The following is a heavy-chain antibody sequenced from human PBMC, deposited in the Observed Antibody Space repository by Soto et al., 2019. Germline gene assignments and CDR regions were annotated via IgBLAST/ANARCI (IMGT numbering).Heavy chain of an antibody. CDR3: ARGRSTITMVRGVIKDGWFDP. CDR1: GGSFSGYY. J-gene: IGHJ5*02. Sequence: SETLSLTCAVYGGSFSGYYWSWIRQPPGKGLEWIGEINHSGSTNYNPSLKSRVTISVDTSKNQFSLKLSSVTAADTAVYYCARGRSTITMVRGVIKDGWFDPWGQGTLVTVS. D-gene: IGHD3-10*01. CDR2: INHSGST. V-gene: IGHV4-34*01.